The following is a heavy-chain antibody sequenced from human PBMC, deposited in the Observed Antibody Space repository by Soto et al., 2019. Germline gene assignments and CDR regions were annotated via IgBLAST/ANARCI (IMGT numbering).Heavy chain of an antibody. J-gene: IGHJ4*02. V-gene: IGHV1-69*01. Sequence: QVQLVQSGAEVKKPGSSVKVSCKASGGTFSSYAISWVRQAPGQGLEWMGGIIPIFGTANYAQKFQGRVTITADESKNTADMDLSSLRSEDTAVYYCARSTVTTDYFDYWGQGTLVTVSS. CDR2: IIPIFGTA. D-gene: IGHD4-17*01. CDR1: GGTFSSYA. CDR3: ARSTVTTDYFDY.